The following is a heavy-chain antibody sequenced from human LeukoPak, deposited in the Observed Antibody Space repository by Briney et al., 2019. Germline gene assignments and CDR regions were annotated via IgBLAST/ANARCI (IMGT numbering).Heavy chain of an antibody. V-gene: IGHV3-7*01. CDR2: IKEDGSEK. J-gene: IGHJ3*01. Sequence: PGGSLRLSCAASGFTFSRYWMSWVRQAPGKGLEWVANIKEDGSEKYYVDSVKGRFTISRDNAKKSLYLQMNRLRAEDTAVYYCARDQVLAMIGVLQGAFDLWGQGTMVTVSS. D-gene: IGHD3-22*01. CDR1: GFTFSRYW. CDR3: ARDQVLAMIGVLQGAFDL.